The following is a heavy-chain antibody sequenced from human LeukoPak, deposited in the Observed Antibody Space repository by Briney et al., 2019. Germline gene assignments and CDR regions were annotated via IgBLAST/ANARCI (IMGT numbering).Heavy chain of an antibody. V-gene: IGHV4-34*01. Sequence: SGTLSLTCTVCGGSFSGYYWRYIRQPPGKGLEWIGDINHSGSTNYNPSLKSRVTISVDTSKNQFSLKLSSVTAADTAVYYCARVGRSGSYYYYYYGMDVWGQGTTVTVSS. D-gene: IGHD3-10*01. J-gene: IGHJ6*02. CDR1: GGSFSGYY. CDR2: INHSGST. CDR3: ARVGRSGSYYYYYYGMDV.